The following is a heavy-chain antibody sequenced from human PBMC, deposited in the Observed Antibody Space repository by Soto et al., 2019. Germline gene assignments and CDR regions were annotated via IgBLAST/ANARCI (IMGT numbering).Heavy chain of an antibody. CDR1: GYTLTELS. CDR2: FDPEDGET. V-gene: IGHV1-24*01. D-gene: IGHD3-10*01. J-gene: IGHJ4*02. Sequence: ASVKVSCKVSGYTLTELSMHWVRQAPGKGLEWMGGFDPEDGETIYAQKFQGRVTMTEDTSTDTAYMELSSLRSEDTAVYYCATALWFGELLVSGSYYYFDYWGQGTLVTVSS. CDR3: ATALWFGELLVSGSYYYFDY.